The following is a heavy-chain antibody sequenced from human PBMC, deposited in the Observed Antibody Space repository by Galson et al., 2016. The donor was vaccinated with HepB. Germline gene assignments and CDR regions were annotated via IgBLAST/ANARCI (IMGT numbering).Heavy chain of an antibody. Sequence: SVKVSCKVSGYTLTELSIHWVRQAPGKGLEWMGGFNPDVGETIFAQNLQGRVTMTEDTSTETAYMELSDLRYEDTAVYYCATDMVLPFDYWGQGTLVTVSS. V-gene: IGHV1-24*01. CDR3: ATDMVLPFDY. CDR1: GYTLTELS. D-gene: IGHD3-10*01. J-gene: IGHJ4*02. CDR2: FNPDVGET.